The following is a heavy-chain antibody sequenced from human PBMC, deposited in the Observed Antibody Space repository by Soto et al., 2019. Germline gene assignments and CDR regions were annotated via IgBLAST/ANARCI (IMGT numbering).Heavy chain of an antibody. CDR1: GFTFSSYG. Sequence: QVQLVESGGGVVQPGRSLRLSCAASGFTFSSYGMHWVRQAPGKGLEWAAVIWYDGSNKYYADSVKGRFTISRDNSKNTLYLQMNSLRAEDTAVYYCARDPRAGYSSSLDYWGQGTLVTVSS. V-gene: IGHV3-33*01. CDR2: IWYDGSNK. CDR3: ARDPRAGYSSSLDY. D-gene: IGHD6-13*01. J-gene: IGHJ4*02.